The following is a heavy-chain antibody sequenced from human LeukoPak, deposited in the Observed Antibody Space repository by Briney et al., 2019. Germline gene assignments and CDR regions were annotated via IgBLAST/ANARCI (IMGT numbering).Heavy chain of an antibody. J-gene: IGHJ4*02. CDR2: LNPKSGGT. CDR3: ATFYYDSSTYLAPGGY. Sequence: ASVKVSCKASGYTFTEYYLHWVRQAPGQGLEWMGWLNPKSGGTNYTQKFQGRVTMTRDTSISTAYMELSRLRSDDTAVYYCATFYYDSSTYLAPGGYWGQGTLVTVSS. CDR1: GYTFTEYY. V-gene: IGHV1-2*02. D-gene: IGHD3-22*01.